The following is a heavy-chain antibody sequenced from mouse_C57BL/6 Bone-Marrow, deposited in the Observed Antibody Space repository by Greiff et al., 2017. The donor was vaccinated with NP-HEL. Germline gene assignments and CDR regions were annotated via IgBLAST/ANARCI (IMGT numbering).Heavy chain of an antibody. Sequence: LQESGPELVKPGASVKISCKASGYSFTSYYIHWVKQRPGQGLEWIGWIYPGSGNTKYNEKFKGKATLTADTSSSTAYMQLSSLTSEDSAVYYCARPGGPYYFDYWGQGTTLTVSS. CDR2: IYPGSGNT. CDR3: ARPGGPYYFDY. J-gene: IGHJ2*01. CDR1: GYSFTSYY. V-gene: IGHV1-66*01.